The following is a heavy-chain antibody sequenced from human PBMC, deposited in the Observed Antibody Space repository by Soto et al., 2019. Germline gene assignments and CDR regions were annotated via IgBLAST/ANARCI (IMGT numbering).Heavy chain of an antibody. Sequence: ASVKVSCKASGFTFTSSAVQWVRQARGQRLEWIGWIVVGSGNTNYAQKFQERVTITRDMSTSTAYMELSSLRSEDTAVYYCAADPTIYSITSFGVAPGYYGMDVWGQGTTVTVSS. CDR3: AADPTIYSITSFGVAPGYYGMDV. CDR1: GFTFTSSA. CDR2: IVVGSGNT. V-gene: IGHV1-58*01. D-gene: IGHD3-3*01. J-gene: IGHJ6*02.